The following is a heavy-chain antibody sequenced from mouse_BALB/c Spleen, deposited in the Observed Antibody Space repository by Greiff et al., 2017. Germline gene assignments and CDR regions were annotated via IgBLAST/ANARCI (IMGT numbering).Heavy chain of an antibody. CDR2: ISSGGST. CDR1: GFTFSSYA. CDR3: AREGTTTLDY. Sequence: EVQVVESGGGLVKPGGSLKLSCAASGFTFSSYAMSWVRQTPEKRLEWVASISSGGSTYYPDSVKGRFTISRDNARNILYLQMSSLRSEDTAMYYCAREGTTTLDYWGQGTTLTVSS. V-gene: IGHV5-6-5*01. J-gene: IGHJ2*01. D-gene: IGHD1-1*01.